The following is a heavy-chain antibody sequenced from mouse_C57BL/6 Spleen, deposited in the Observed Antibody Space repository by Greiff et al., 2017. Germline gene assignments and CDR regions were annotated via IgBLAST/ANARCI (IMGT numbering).Heavy chain of an antibody. J-gene: IGHJ4*01. CDR1: GFTFSSYG. Sequence: EVKVVESGGDLVKPGGSLKLSCAASGFTFSSYGMSWVRQTPDKRLEWVATISSGGSYTYYPDSVKGRFTISRDNAKNTLYLQMSSLKSEDTAMYYCARRGYSNYAMDDWGQGTSVTVSS. CDR2: ISSGGSYT. CDR3: ARRGYSNYAMDD. D-gene: IGHD2-5*01. V-gene: IGHV5-6*02.